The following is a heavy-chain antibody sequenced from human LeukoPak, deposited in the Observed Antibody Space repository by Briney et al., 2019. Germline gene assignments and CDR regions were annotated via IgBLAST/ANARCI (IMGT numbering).Heavy chain of an antibody. CDR1: GGSISSYY. V-gene: IGHV4-59*01. CDR3: AREPGFDSSGYLDWFDP. J-gene: IGHJ5*02. Sequence: SETLSLTCTVSGGSISSYYWSWIRQPPGKGLEWIACISYSGSTKYNPSLKSRVTISVDTSKNQLSLKLSSVTAADTAVYYCAREPGFDSSGYLDWFDPWGQGTLVTVSS. D-gene: IGHD3-22*01. CDR2: ISYSGST.